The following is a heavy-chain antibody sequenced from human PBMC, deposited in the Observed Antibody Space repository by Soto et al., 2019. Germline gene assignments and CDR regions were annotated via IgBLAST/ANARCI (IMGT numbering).Heavy chain of an antibody. J-gene: IGHJ4*02. V-gene: IGHV4-39*01. Sequence: KTSETLSLTCIVSGESISSSSYYWGWIRQPPGKGLEWIGSIHYSGRTYYNPSFKSRVTISIDTSKNQFSLKLSSVTATDTAVYYCARQRTTVVTQAYFDHWGQGALVTVSS. CDR3: ARQRTTVVTQAYFDH. CDR2: IHYSGRT. D-gene: IGHD2-21*02. CDR1: GESISSSSYY.